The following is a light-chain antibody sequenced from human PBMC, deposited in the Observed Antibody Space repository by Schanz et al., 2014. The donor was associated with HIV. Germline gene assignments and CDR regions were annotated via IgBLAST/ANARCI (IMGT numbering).Light chain of an antibody. V-gene: IGLV1-40*01. CDR2: GNN. CDR3: QSFDRSLSGNV. J-gene: IGLJ1*01. CDR1: SSNIGAGCD. Sequence: QSVLTQPPSVSGAPGQRVTISCTGSSSNIGAGCDVHWYQQLPGTAPKLLIYGNNNRPSGVPDRFSGSRSGTSASLAITGLQAEHEADYYCQSFDRSLSGNVFGTGTKLTVL.